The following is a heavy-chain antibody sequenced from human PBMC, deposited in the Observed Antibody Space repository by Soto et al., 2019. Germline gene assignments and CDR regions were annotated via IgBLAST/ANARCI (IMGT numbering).Heavy chain of an antibody. CDR1: GGSISSGGDS. CDR2: IYHSGST. D-gene: IGHD6-6*01. J-gene: IGHJ6*02. Sequence: SSETLSLTCAVSGGSISSGGDSWSWIRQPPGKGLEWIGYIYHSGSTYYNPSLKSRVTISVDRSKNQFSLKLSSVTAADTAVYYCARAQSNYGMDVWGQGTTVTVSS. V-gene: IGHV4-30-2*01. CDR3: ARAQSNYGMDV.